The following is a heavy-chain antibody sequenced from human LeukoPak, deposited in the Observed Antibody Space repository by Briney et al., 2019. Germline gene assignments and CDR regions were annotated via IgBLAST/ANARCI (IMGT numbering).Heavy chain of an antibody. CDR3: AKDSRPDIVVVPAALDV. V-gene: IGHV3-30*02. J-gene: IGHJ6*04. D-gene: IGHD2-2*01. CDR1: GFTFSSYG. CDR2: IRYDGSNK. Sequence: GGSLRLSCAASGFTFSSYGVHWVRQAPGKGLEWVAFIRYDGSNKYYADSVKGRFTISRDNSKNTLYLQMNSLRAEDTAVYYCAKDSRPDIVVVPAALDVWGKGTTVTVSS.